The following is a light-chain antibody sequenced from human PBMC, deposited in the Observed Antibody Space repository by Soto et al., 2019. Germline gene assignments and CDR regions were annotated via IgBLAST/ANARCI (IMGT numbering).Light chain of an antibody. V-gene: IGKV1-5*03. CDR1: QSISSW. J-gene: IGKJ2*01. CDR2: KAF. Sequence: DIQMTQSPSTLSASVGDRVTITCRASQSISSWVAWFQQKPGKAPELLIYKAFSLESGAPSRFSGSGSGTEFTLSISSLQPDDFATYYCQQYNSYPYTFGQGTKVDIK. CDR3: QQYNSYPYT.